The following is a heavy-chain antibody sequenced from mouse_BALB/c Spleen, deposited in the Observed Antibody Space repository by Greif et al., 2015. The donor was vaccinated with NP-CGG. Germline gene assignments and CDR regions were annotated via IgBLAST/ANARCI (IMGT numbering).Heavy chain of an antibody. V-gene: IGHV1-7*01. Sequence: VKLQESGAELAKPGASVKMSCKASGYTFTSYWMHWVKQRPGQGLEWIGYINPSTGYTEYNQKFKDKATLTADKSSSTAYMQLSSRTSEDSAVYYCARGGNRYDGYAMDYWGQGTSVTVSS. CDR2: INPSTGYT. CDR1: GYTFTSYW. CDR3: ARGGNRYDGYAMDY. D-gene: IGHD2-14*01. J-gene: IGHJ4*01.